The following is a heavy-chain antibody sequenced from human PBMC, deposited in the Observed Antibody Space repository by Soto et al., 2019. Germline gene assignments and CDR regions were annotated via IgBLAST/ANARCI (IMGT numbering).Heavy chain of an antibody. CDR3: AKDRVTMVRGVIGGFDY. D-gene: IGHD3-10*01. Sequence: GGSLRLSCAASGFTFSSYGMHWVRQAPGKGLEWVAVISYDGSNKYYADSVKGRFTISRDNSKNTLYLQMNSLRAEDTAVYYCAKDRVTMVRGVIGGFDYWGQGTLVTSPQ. CDR2: ISYDGSNK. CDR1: GFTFSSYG. J-gene: IGHJ4*02. V-gene: IGHV3-30*18.